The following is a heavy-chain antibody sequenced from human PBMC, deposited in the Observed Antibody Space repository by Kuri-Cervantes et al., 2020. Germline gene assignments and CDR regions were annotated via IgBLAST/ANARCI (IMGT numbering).Heavy chain of an antibody. Sequence: ASVKVSCKASGYTFTSYGISWVRQAPGQGLEWMGWISAYNGNTNYAQKLQGRVTMTTDTSTSTAYMELRSLRSDDTAVYYCARGEYGVRFGGDAFDIWGQGTMVTVSS. J-gene: IGHJ3*02. CDR3: ARGEYGVRFGGDAFDI. D-gene: IGHD3-10*01. CDR1: GYTFTSYG. V-gene: IGHV1-18*01. CDR2: ISAYNGNT.